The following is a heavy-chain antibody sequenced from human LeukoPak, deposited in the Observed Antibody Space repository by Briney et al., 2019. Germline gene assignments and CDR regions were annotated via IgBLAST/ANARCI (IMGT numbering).Heavy chain of an antibody. CDR2: IIPIFGTA. Sequence: SVKVSCKASGGTFSSYAISWVRQAPGQGLEWMGRIIPIFGTANYAQKFQGRVTITTDESTSTAYMELSSLRSEDTAVYYCARETYYDILTGYADFDYWGQGTLVTVSS. CDR3: ARETYYDILTGYADFDY. J-gene: IGHJ4*02. CDR1: GGTFSSYA. D-gene: IGHD3-9*01. V-gene: IGHV1-69*05.